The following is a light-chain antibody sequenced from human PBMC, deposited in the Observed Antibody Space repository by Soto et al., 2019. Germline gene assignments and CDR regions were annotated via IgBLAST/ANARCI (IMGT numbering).Light chain of an antibody. CDR1: SNDLGRYNA. CDR2: EVT. Sequence: QSVLSQPGSVSGSPGQTITISCTGASNDLGRYNAVSWYQHHPGKAPKLIIYEVTHRPSGVSDRFSASKSGNTASLTISGVQAEDEADYYCDSFRVSDSCLLGNGKKVIV. CDR3: DSFRVSDSCL. V-gene: IGLV2-14*01. J-gene: IGLJ6*01.